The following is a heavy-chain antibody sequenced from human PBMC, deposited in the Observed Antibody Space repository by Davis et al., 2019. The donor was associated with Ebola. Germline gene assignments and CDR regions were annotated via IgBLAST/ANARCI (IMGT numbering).Heavy chain of an antibody. CDR3: ARVVAAAGIGGYYYYYMDV. CDR1: GASFNSHY. Sequence: PGGSLRLSCTVSGASFNSHYWSWIRQPPGKGLEWIGCLYNSGSTNINPSLRSRVTISVDTSKNQFSLKLSSVTAADTAVYYCARVVAAAGIGGYYYYYMDVWGKGTTVTVSS. D-gene: IGHD6-13*01. CDR2: LYNSGST. J-gene: IGHJ6*03. V-gene: IGHV4-59*11.